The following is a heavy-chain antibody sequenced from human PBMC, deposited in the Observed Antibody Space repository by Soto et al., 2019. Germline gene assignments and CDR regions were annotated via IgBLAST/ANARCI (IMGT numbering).Heavy chain of an antibody. D-gene: IGHD2-21*02. V-gene: IGHV1-18*01. Sequence: QVQLVQSGAEVKTPGASVKVSCKASGYTFASYGISWVRQAPGQGLEWMGWISAYSGTTKYAQKFEGRVIMTTATSTSTAYMELRSLRSDDTAVYYCARDRECCGNDSPHTFAYWGQGTLVTVSS. CDR1: GYTFASYG. CDR3: ARDRECCGNDSPHTFAY. CDR2: ISAYSGTT. J-gene: IGHJ4*02.